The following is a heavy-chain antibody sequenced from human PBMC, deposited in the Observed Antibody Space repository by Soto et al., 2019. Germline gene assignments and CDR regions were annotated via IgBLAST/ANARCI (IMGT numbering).Heavy chain of an antibody. D-gene: IGHD6-13*01. CDR1: RGSISRGDYY. CDR2: IYYSVST. Sequence: SETLSLTCTVSRGSISRGDYYWSWIRQHPGKGLEWIGYIYYSVSTYYNPSLKSRVTMPVDTSKNHFSLKLSSVTAADTAVYYGARDASSNWQYLEYWGQGIMVADSS. J-gene: IGHJ4*02. CDR3: ARDASSNWQYLEY. V-gene: IGHV4-31*03.